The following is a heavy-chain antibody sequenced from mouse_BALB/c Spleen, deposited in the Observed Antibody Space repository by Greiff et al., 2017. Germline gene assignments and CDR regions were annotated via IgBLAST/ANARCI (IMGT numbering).Heavy chain of an antibody. CDR1: GFTFSSYT. D-gene: IGHD1-1*01. V-gene: IGHV5-12-2*01. CDR3: ARHPYGSGYVSFDY. CDR2: ISNGGGST. Sequence: EVKLVESGGGLVKPGGSLKLSCAASGFTFSSYTMSWVRQTPEKRLEWVAYISNGGGSTYYPDTVKGRFTISRDNAKNTLYLQMSSLKSEDTAMYYCARHPYGSGYVSFDYWGQGTTLTVSS. J-gene: IGHJ2*01.